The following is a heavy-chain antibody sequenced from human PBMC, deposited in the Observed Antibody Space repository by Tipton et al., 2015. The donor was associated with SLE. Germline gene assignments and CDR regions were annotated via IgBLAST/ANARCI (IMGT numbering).Heavy chain of an antibody. CDR2: IYSGGST. V-gene: IGHV3-66*02. D-gene: IGHD3-10*01. Sequence: SLRLSCAASGFTVSSNYMSWVRQAPGKGLEWVSVIYSGGSTYYADSVKGRFTISRDNSKNTLYLQMNSLRAEDTAVYYCARGVPGANWIYNWGQGTLVTVSS. CDR1: GFTVSSNY. J-gene: IGHJ5*02. CDR3: ARGVPGANWIYN.